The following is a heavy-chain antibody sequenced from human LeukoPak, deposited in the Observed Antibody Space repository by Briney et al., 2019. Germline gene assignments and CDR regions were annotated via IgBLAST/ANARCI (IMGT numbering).Heavy chain of an antibody. CDR1: GGPISSYY. Sequence: PSETLSLTCTVSGGPISSYYWSWIRQPPGKGLEWIGYIYYSGSTNYNPSLKSRVTISVDTSKNQFSLKLSSVTAADTAVYYCARTVSVGTSYPYFDYWGQGTLVTVSS. J-gene: IGHJ4*02. D-gene: IGHD2-2*01. CDR3: ARTVSVGTSYPYFDY. V-gene: IGHV4-59*01. CDR2: IYYSGST.